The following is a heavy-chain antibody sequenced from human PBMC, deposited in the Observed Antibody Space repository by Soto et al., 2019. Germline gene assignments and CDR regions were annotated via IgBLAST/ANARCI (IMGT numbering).Heavy chain of an antibody. CDR1: GYTFSTHA. J-gene: IGHJ6*02. V-gene: IGHV1-3*01. D-gene: IGHD3-10*01. Sequence: ASVNVSCKASGYTFSTHAMHWVRQAPGQSLEWMGWTNGGTGQTKHSHRFQDRVSITRDTSASTAYMELSSLRSEDTAVYYCARGRGMEENYYYYGLDIWGQGTTVTVSS. CDR3: ARGRGMEENYYYYGLDI. CDR2: TNGGTGQT.